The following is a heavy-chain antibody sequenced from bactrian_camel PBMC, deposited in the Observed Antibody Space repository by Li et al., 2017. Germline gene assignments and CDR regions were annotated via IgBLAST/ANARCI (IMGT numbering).Heavy chain of an antibody. Sequence: EVQLVESGGGSVQAGGSLRHSCAAPGYTYDTYCMGWIRQNPGKAPEWVSDISWDGYTTNYADSVKGRFTCSRDNARNTVYLQMNNLRPEDTAMYYCVTALGTQPRADNHWGQGTQVTVS. CDR1: GYTYDTYC. CDR3: VTALGTQPRADNH. J-gene: IGHJ4*01. CDR2: ISWDGYTT. D-gene: IGHD5*01. V-gene: IGHV3S40*01.